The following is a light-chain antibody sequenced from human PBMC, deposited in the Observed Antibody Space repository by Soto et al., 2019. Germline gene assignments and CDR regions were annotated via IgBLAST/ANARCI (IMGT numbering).Light chain of an antibody. V-gene: IGLV1-40*01. Sequence: QSVLTQPPSVSGAPGQRVTISCTGRSSNIGAGYDVHWYQQLPGRAPKLLIYANSNRPSGVPDRFSGSRSGTSASLAITGLQAEDEADYSCQSYDSSLSGFYVFGTGTKVTV. CDR1: SSNIGAGYD. CDR3: QSYDSSLSGFYV. J-gene: IGLJ1*01. CDR2: ANS.